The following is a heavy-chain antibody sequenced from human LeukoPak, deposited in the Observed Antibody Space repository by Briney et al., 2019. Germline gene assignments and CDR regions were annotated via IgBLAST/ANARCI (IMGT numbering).Heavy chain of an antibody. V-gene: IGHV3-21*01. CDR1: GFTFRAYT. D-gene: IGHD4-17*01. CDR2: ITSSSSYV. CDR3: ARGLRTTTIDY. J-gene: IGHJ4*02. Sequence: PGGSLRLSCAASGFTFRAYTMKWVRQAPGKGLEWVSSITSSSSYVYYADSVKGRFTISRDDAKNSLYLQMNSLRVEDTAVYYCARGLRTTTIDYWGQGTLVTVSS.